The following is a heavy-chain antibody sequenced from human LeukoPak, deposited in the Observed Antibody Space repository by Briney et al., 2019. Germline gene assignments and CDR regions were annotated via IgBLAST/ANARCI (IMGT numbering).Heavy chain of an antibody. CDR1: GDSVSSSSAA. CDR2: TYYRSKWRS. CDR3: AREWGHGGDSVEYFDY. J-gene: IGHJ4*02. D-gene: IGHD4-23*01. Sequence: SQTLSLTCAISGDSVSSSSAAWTWIRQSPSRGLEWLGRTYYRSKWRSDYAVSVTSRIIINPDTSKNQFSLQLTSVTPEDTAVYYCAREWGHGGDSVEYFDYWGQGTLVTVSS. V-gene: IGHV6-1*01.